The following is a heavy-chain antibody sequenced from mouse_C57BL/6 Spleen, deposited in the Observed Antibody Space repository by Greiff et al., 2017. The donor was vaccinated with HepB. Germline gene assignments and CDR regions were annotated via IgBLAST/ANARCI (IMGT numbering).Heavy chain of an antibody. CDR3: AKNEDDGYSWFAY. CDR1: GFSLTSYG. CDR2: IWRGGST. V-gene: IGHV2-5*01. Sequence: QVQLKESGPGLVQPSQSLSITCTVSGFSLTSYGVHWVRQSPGKGLEWLGVIWRGGSTDYTAAFMSRLSITKDNSKSQVFFKMNSLQADDTAIYYCAKNEDDGYSWFAYWGQGTLVTVSA. J-gene: IGHJ3*01. D-gene: IGHD2-3*01.